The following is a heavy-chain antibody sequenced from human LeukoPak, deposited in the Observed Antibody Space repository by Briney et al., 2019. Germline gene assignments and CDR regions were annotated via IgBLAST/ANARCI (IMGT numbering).Heavy chain of an antibody. V-gene: IGHV3-7*01. D-gene: IGHD3-10*01. CDR1: GFTFSSYW. Sequence: PGGSLRLSCAASGFTFSSYWMSWVRQAPGNGPEWVANINQDGRTKYYVDSVRGRFTISRDNAKNTLFLQMNSLRAEDTAVYYCARSYYYGSGIHAFDIWGQGTMVIVSS. CDR3: ARSYYYGSGIHAFDI. CDR2: INQDGRTK. J-gene: IGHJ3*02.